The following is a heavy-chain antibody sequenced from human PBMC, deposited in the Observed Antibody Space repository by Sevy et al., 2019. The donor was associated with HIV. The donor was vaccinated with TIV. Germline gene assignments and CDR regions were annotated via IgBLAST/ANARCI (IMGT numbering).Heavy chain of an antibody. Sequence: ASVKVSCKASGYTFTSYGISWVRQAPGQGLEWMGWISAYNGNTNYAQKLQGRVTMTTDTSTSTAYMELRSLRSDDTALYYGARDPNYYDSSGYRRFDIWGQGTMVTVSS. D-gene: IGHD3-22*01. J-gene: IGHJ3*02. CDR2: ISAYNGNT. V-gene: IGHV1-18*01. CDR1: GYTFTSYG. CDR3: ARDPNYYDSSGYRRFDI.